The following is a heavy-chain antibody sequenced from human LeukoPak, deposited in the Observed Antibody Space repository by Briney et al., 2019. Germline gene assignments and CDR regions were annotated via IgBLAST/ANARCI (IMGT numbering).Heavy chain of an antibody. J-gene: IGHJ5*02. Sequence: PSETLSLTCTVSGGSISSSSYYWSWIRQPPGKGLEWIGYIYYSGSTNYNPSLKSRVTISVDTSKNQFSLKLRSVTAADTAVYYCARVEYGSGSFYSRVDPWGQGTLVTVSS. CDR3: ARVEYGSGSFYSRVDP. D-gene: IGHD3-10*01. CDR1: GGSISSSSYY. CDR2: IYYSGST. V-gene: IGHV4-61*05.